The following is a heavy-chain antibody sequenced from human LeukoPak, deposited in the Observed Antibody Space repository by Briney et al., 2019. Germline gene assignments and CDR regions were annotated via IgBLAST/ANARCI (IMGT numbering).Heavy chain of an antibody. CDR1: GFTFSSYA. D-gene: IGHD3-22*01. Sequence: GGSLRLSCAASGFTFSSYAMSWVHQAPGKGLEWVSVLSDSGATTYYADSVKGRFTISRDNSKNTLYLQMDSLRAEDTAVYYCAKGGSYYDTRPYTDYWGQGTLVTVSS. V-gene: IGHV3-23*01. CDR2: LSDSGATT. CDR3: AKGGSYYDTRPYTDY. J-gene: IGHJ4*02.